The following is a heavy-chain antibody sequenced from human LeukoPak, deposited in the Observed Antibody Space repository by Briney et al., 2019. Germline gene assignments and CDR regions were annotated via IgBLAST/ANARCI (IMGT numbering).Heavy chain of an antibody. J-gene: IGHJ4*02. CDR2: ISGSGGST. CDR3: ARDRNEYSSSSPFDY. Sequence: GGSLRLSCAASGFTFSSYAMSWVRQAPGKGLEWVSAISGSGGSTYYADSVKGRFTISRDNSKNTLYLQMNSLRAEDTAVYYCARDRNEYSSSSPFDYWGQGTLVAVSS. V-gene: IGHV3-23*01. D-gene: IGHD6-6*01. CDR1: GFTFSSYA.